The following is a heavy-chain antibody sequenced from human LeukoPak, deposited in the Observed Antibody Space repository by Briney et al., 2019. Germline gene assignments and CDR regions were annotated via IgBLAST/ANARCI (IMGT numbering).Heavy chain of an antibody. J-gene: IGHJ4*02. CDR1: GGTFSSYA. D-gene: IGHD6-19*01. CDR3: ARGGGSGWYPDY. CDR2: ISAYNGNT. V-gene: IGHV1-18*01. Sequence: ASVKVSCKASGGTFSSYAVSWVRQAPGQGLEWMGWISAYNGNTNYAQKLQGRVTMTTDTSTSIAYMELRSLRSDDTAVYYCARGGGSGWYPDYWGQGTLVTVSS.